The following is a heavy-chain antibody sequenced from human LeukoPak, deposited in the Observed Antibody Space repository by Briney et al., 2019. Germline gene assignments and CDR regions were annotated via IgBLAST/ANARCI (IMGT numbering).Heavy chain of an antibody. CDR2: IRSKANSYAT. CDR3: TGSGYSSSWSWGDAFDI. CDR1: GFTFSGSA. V-gene: IGHV3-73*01. J-gene: IGHJ3*02. D-gene: IGHD6-13*01. Sequence: GGSLRLSCAASGFTFSGSAMHWVRQASGKGLEWVGRIRSKANSYATAYAASVKGRFTISRDDSKNTAYLQMNSLKTEDTAVYYCTGSGYSSSWSWGDAFDIWGQGTMVTVSS.